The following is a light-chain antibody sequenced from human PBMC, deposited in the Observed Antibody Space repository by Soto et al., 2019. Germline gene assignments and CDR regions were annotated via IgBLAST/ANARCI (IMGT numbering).Light chain of an antibody. Sequence: QAVVTQSPSASASLGASVKLTCTLSSGHSSYAIAWHQQQPEKGPRYLMKLNSDGSHSKGDGIPDRFSGSSSGAERYLTISSLQSEDESDYYCQTWGADIQVFGGWTKLTVL. CDR3: QTWGADIQV. V-gene: IGLV4-69*01. CDR1: SGHSSYA. J-gene: IGLJ2*01. CDR2: LNSDGSH.